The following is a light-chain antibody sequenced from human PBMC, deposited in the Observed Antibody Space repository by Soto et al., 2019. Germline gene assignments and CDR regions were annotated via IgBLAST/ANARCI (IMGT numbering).Light chain of an antibody. CDR2: AAS. CDR3: QQYYSYPLA. V-gene: IGKV1-8*01. J-gene: IGKJ3*01. CDR1: QGISSY. Sequence: AIRMTQSPSSLSASTGDRVTITCRASQGISSYLAWYQQKPGKAPKLLIYAASTLQSGVPSRFSGSGSGTAFTLTISCLQSEDFATYYCQQYYSYPLAFGPGTKVYIK.